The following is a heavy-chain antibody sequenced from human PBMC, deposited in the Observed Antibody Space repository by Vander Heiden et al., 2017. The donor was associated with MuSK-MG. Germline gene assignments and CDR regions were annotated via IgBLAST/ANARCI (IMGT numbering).Heavy chain of an antibody. CDR1: GYTFSTYY. D-gene: IGHD1-20*01. Sequence: QVQLVQSGAEVKLPGASVKVSCEASGYTFSTYYIHWVRQAPGQGLEWMGIINPSGGSTTYAQKFQGRVTMTRDTSTSTVYMELSSLRSEDTAVYYCARTSVSGTTKWFDPWGQGTLVTVSS. J-gene: IGHJ5*02. V-gene: IGHV1-46*03. CDR3: ARTSVSGTTKWFDP. CDR2: INPSGGST.